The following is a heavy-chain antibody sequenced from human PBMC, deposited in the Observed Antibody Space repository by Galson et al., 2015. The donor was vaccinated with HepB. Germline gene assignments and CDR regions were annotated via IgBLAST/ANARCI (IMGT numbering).Heavy chain of an antibody. CDR2: INPNSGGT. CDR3: ARGYCSGGSCLDPFDI. CDR1: GYTFTGYY. Sequence: SVKVSCKASGYTFTGYYMHWVRQAPGQGLEWMGWINPNSGGTNYAQKFQGRVTMTRDTSISTAYMELSRLSSDDTAVYYCARGYCSGGSCLDPFDIWGQGTMVTVSS. V-gene: IGHV1-2*02. J-gene: IGHJ3*02. D-gene: IGHD2-15*01.